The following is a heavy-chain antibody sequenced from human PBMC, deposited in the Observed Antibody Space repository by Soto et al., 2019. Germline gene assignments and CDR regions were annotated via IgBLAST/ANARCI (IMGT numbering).Heavy chain of an antibody. CDR2: IYYSGST. CDR1: GGSISSYY. D-gene: IGHD2-15*01. Sequence: PSETLSLTCTVSGGSISSYYWSWIRQPPGKGLEWIGYIYYSGSTNYNPSLKSRVTISVDTSKNQFSLKLSSVTAADTAVYYCGVGIYWGQGTLVTVSS. J-gene: IGHJ4*02. V-gene: IGHV4-59*01. CDR3: GVGIY.